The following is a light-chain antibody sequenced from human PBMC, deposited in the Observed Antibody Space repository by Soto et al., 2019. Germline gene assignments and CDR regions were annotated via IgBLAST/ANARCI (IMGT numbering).Light chain of an antibody. V-gene: IGLV2-14*01. CDR2: DVS. CDR1: SSDVGGYKY. Sequence: TQPASVSGSPGQSITISCTGTSSDVGGYKYVSWYQQHPGKAPKLIIYDVSDRPSGISNRFSGSKSGNKASLTISGLQAEDEADYYCSSYTSSSTLFGTGTKVTVL. J-gene: IGLJ1*01. CDR3: SSYTSSSTL.